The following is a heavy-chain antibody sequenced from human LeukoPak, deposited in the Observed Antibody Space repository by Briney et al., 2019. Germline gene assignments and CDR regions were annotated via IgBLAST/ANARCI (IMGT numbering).Heavy chain of an antibody. V-gene: IGHV3-23*01. J-gene: IGHJ4*02. D-gene: IGHD3-22*01. Sequence: GGSLRLSCAASGFTFSSYVMSWVRQAPGKGLEWVSAISGSGGSTYYADSVKGRFTISRDNSKNTLYLQMTSLRAEDTAVYYCAKDVGDDSSGAPWYFDYWGQGTLVTVSS. CDR1: GFTFSSYV. CDR3: AKDVGDDSSGAPWYFDY. CDR2: ISGSGGST.